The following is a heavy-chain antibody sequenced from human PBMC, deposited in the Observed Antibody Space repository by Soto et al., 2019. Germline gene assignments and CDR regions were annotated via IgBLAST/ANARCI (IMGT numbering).Heavy chain of an antibody. CDR2: IYSSGSA. J-gene: IGHJ4*02. D-gene: IGHD2-21*02. V-gene: IGHV4-31*03. Sequence: SETLSLTCSVSGGSISTSGYYWSWIRQHPGKGLEWIGYIYSSGSAYYNPSLESRVTISMDSSKNQFSLKLTSVTAADTAVYYCARVPTQVTQEYFFDYWGQGTQVTVSS. CDR1: GGSISTSGYY. CDR3: ARVPTQVTQEYFFDY.